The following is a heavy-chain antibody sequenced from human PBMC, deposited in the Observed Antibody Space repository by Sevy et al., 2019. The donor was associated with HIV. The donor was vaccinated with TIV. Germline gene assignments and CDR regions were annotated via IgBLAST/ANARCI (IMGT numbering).Heavy chain of an antibody. CDR1: GDTFSSSA. D-gene: IGHD3-3*01. CDR2: IIPILGIA. V-gene: IGHV1-69*04. Sequence: ASVKVSCKASGDTFSSSAISWVRQAPGQGLEWMGRIIPILGIANYAQKFQGRVTITADKSTSTAYIELSSLRSEDTAVYYCARGDSTGRSGYYTLDYWGHGTLVTVSS. CDR3: ARGDSTGRSGYYTLDY. J-gene: IGHJ4*01.